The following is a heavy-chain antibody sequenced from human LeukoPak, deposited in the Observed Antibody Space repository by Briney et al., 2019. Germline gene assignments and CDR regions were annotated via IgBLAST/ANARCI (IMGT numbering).Heavy chain of an antibody. V-gene: IGHV3-21*01. Sequence: GRSLRLSCAASGFTFSSYSMNWVRQAPGKGLEWVSSISSSSSYIYYADSVKGRFTISRDNAKNSLYLQMNSLRAEDTAVYYCARGAFGAQGGDAFDIWGQGTMVTVSS. J-gene: IGHJ3*02. CDR2: ISSSSSYI. D-gene: IGHD3-16*01. CDR1: GFTFSSYS. CDR3: ARGAFGAQGGDAFDI.